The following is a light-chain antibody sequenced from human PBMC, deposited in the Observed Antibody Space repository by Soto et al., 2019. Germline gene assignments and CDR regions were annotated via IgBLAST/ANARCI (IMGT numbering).Light chain of an antibody. CDR1: QGLRTK. Sequence: TQSPATLSVSPGESLTLSCRASQGLRTKFVWYEQKPGQAPRLLIXXASXRATGIPARFSGSGSGTEFTLTISSLQSEDSCCEYCQQYIKWPAEITFGQGTRLEIK. V-gene: IGKV3D-15*01. CDR3: QQYIKWPAEIT. CDR2: XAS. J-gene: IGKJ5*01.